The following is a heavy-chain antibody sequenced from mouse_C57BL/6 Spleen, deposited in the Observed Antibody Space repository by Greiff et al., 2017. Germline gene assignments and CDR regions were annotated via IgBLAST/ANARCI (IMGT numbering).Heavy chain of an antibody. CDR1: GYTFTSYW. J-gene: IGHJ3*01. CDR2: IDPSDSYT. V-gene: IGHV1-69*01. Sequence: QVQLQQPGAELVMPGASVKLSCKASGYTFTSYWMHWVKQRPGQGLEWIGEIDPSDSYTNYNQKFKGKSTLTVDTSSSTAYMQLSSLTSEDSAVDTCERRDTRHGSSSWVAYWGQGALVTVSA. D-gene: IGHD1-1*01. CDR3: ERRDTRHGSSSWVAY.